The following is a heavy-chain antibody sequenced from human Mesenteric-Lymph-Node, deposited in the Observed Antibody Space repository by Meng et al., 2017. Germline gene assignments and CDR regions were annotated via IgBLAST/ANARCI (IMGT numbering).Heavy chain of an antibody. CDR3: AKHLGGGYAFDY. J-gene: IGHJ4*02. Sequence: SETLSPTCTVSGYSIRSGYYWGWIRQPPGKGLEWSWSIYHIGSTYYNTSLKSRVTISVDTSKNQFCLKLSSVNAADTAVYYCAKHLGGGYAFDYWGQGTLVTVSS. CDR1: GYSIRSGYY. D-gene: IGHD1-26*01. CDR2: IYHIGST. V-gene: IGHV4-38-2*02.